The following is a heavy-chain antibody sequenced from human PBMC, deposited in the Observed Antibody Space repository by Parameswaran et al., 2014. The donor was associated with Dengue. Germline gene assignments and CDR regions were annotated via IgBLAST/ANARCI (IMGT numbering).Heavy chain of an antibody. CDR2: IYYSGST. J-gene: IGHJ6*02. D-gene: IGHD3-16*02. CDR3: ARDRGVITYYYYGMDV. V-gene: IGHV4-30-4*01. Sequence: VRQMPGKGLEWIGCIYYSGSTYYNPSLKSRVTISVDTSKNQFSLKLSSVTAADTAVYYCARDRGVITYYYYGMDVWGQGTTVTVSS.